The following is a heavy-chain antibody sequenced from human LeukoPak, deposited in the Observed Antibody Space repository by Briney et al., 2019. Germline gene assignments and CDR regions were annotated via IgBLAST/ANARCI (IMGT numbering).Heavy chain of an antibody. CDR3: AGGSGTHLTGYYMDV. J-gene: IGHJ6*03. V-gene: IGHV3-7*04. CDR1: GFTFSSYW. CDR2: IKQNGSEN. Sequence: PGGSLRLSCAASGFTFSSYWMSWVRQTPGKGLEWVANIKQNGSENYYVDSVKGRFTISRDNSKNTLYLQMNSLRAEDTAVYYSAGGSGTHLTGYYMDVWGKGTTVTVSS. D-gene: IGHD3-10*01.